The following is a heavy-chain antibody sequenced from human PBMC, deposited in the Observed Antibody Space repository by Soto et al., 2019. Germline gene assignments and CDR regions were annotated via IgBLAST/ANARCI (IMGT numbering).Heavy chain of an antibody. Sequence: QLQLQESGSGLVKPSQTLSLTCAVSGGSISSGGYSWSWIRQPPGKGLEWIGYIYHSGSTYYNPSLTSRVTISVDRAKNQFSLKLRSVTSADTAVYYCARGPLRGVPTAILGYCYYGMDVWGQGTTVTVSS. D-gene: IGHD2-2*02. CDR3: ARGPLRGVPTAILGYCYYGMDV. V-gene: IGHV4-30-2*01. CDR1: GGSISSGGYS. CDR2: IYHSGST. J-gene: IGHJ6*02.